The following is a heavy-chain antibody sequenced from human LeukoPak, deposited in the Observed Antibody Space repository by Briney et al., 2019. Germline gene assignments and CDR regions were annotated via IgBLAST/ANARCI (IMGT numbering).Heavy chain of an antibody. J-gene: IGHJ4*02. CDR2: INSNGGST. V-gene: IGHV3-23*01. Sequence: GGSLRLSCAASGFTISSYVMSWVRQAPGKGLEWVSAINSNGGSTYYADSVKGRFTISRDNSKNTLYLQMNSLRAEDTAVYYCAIIPPGSTFDWGQGTLVTVSS. CDR3: AIIPPGSTFD. CDR1: GFTISSYV. D-gene: IGHD3-10*01.